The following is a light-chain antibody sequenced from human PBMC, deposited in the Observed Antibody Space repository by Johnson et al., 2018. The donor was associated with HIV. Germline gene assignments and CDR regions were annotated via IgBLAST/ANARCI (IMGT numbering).Light chain of an antibody. CDR2: DNN. Sequence: QSVLTQPPSVSAAPGQKVTISCSGSSSNIGNNYVSWYQQLPGTAPKLLIYDNNKRPSGIPDRFSGSKSGTSATLGITGLQTGDEADYYCGTWDSSLSAYVCVPGTKVTVL. V-gene: IGLV1-51*01. CDR3: GTWDSSLSAYV. CDR1: SSNIGNNY. J-gene: IGLJ1*01.